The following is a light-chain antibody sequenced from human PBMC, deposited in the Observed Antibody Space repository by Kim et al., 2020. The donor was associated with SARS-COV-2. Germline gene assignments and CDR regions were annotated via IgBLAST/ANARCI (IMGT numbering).Light chain of an antibody. J-gene: IGLJ3*02. V-gene: IGLV6-57*02. CDR1: SGSIASNY. Sequence: NFMLTQPHSVSESPGKTVTISCTGSSGSIASNYVQWYQQRPGSAPTTVIYEDNQRPSGVPDRFSGSIDGSSNSASLTISGLKTEDEADYYCQSYDSSNLWVFGGGTQLTVL. CDR3: QSYDSSNLWV. CDR2: EDN.